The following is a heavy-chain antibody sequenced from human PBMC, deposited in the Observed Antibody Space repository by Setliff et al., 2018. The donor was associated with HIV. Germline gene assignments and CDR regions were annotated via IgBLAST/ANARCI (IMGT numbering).Heavy chain of an antibody. CDR3: AALGYSSTWNY. CDR2: ISGSGDTT. V-gene: IGHV3-43*02. CDR1: GFTFSTYA. Sequence: PGGSLRLSCAASGFTFSTYAMTWVRQAPGRGLEWVSVISGSGDTTYYADSVKGRFTISRDNSKSSLFLQMDSLRAEDTAFYYCAALGYSSTWNYWGQGTLVTVSS. J-gene: IGHJ4*02. D-gene: IGHD6-13*01.